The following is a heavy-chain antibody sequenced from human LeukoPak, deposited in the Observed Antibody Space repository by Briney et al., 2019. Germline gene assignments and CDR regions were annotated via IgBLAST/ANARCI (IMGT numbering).Heavy chain of an antibody. Sequence: GGSLRLSCAASGFTFSGYGMSWVRQAPGKGLEWVSGISERGATAFYADSVKGRFTISRDNSKNTLYLQMNSLRAEDTAVYYCVTSGSLWGPGTLVTVSS. J-gene: IGHJ4*02. CDR3: VTSGSL. CDR2: ISERGATA. CDR1: GFTFSGYG. V-gene: IGHV3-23*01.